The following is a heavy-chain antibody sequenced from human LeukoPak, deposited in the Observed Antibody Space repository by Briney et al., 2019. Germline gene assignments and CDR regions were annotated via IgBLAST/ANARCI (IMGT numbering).Heavy chain of an antibody. V-gene: IGHV4-4*09. CDR2: IYTSGST. CDR3: GRHSRRFPSHCSGGSCYYWYFDY. J-gene: IGHJ4*02. CDR1: GGSISSYY. D-gene: IGHD2-15*01. Sequence: PSETLSLTCTVSGGSISSYYWSWIRQPPGKGLEWIGYIYTSGSTNYNPSLKSRVTISVDTSKNQFSLKLSSVTAADTAVYYCGRHSRRFPSHCSGGSCYYWYFDYWGQGTLVTVSS.